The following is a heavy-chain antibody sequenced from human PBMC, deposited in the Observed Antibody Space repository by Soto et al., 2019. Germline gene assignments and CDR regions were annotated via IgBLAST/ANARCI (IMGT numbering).Heavy chain of an antibody. CDR1: GFTFSSYA. D-gene: IGHD6-6*01. Sequence: VQLVESGGGVVQPGRSLRLSCAASGFTFSSYAMTWVRQAPGKGLEWVSGISGSGGSTYYADSVKGRFTISRDNAKSTLYLQMNSLRAEDTAIYYCAKYSDSSGDYYYAMDVWGQGTTVTVSS. J-gene: IGHJ6*02. V-gene: IGHV3-23*04. CDR3: AKYSDSSGDYYYAMDV. CDR2: ISGSGGST.